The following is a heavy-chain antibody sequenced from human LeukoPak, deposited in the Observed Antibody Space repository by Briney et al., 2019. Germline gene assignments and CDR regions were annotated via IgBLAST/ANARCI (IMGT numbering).Heavy chain of an antibody. J-gene: IGHJ4*02. CDR3: AREDIAVAGIDS. CDR2: IYYSGSI. V-gene: IGHV4-59*01. CDR1: GGSISSYY. D-gene: IGHD6-19*01. Sequence: SETLSLTCTVSGGSISSYYWTWIRQPPGKGLEWIGYIYYSGSINYNPSLESRVTISLDTSKNQFSLKLSSVTAADTAVYYCAREDIAVAGIDSWGQGTLVTVSS.